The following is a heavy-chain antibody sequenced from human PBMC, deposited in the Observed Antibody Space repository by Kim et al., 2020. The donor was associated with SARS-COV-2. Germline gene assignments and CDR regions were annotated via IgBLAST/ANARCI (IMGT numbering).Heavy chain of an antibody. J-gene: IGHJ4*02. D-gene: IGHD6-19*01. V-gene: IGHV4-39*07. CDR1: GGSISSSSYY. CDR3: ARELPGPGYSSGWLDY. CDR2: IYYSGST. Sequence: SETLSLTCTVSGGSISSSSYYWGWIRQPPGKGLEWIGSIYYSGSTYYNPSLKSRVTISVDTSKNQFSVKLSSVTAADTAVYYCARELPGPGYSSGWLDYWGQGTLVTVSS.